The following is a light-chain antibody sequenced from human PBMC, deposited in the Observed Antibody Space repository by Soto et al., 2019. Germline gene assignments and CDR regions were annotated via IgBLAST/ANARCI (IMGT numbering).Light chain of an antibody. J-gene: IGKJ1*01. CDR1: QTISSNY. CDR2: GAS. CDR3: QQYGSSPWT. V-gene: IGKV3-20*01. Sequence: ETVLTQSPGTLSLSPGERATLSCRASQTISSNYLAWYRHTPGQAPTLLIYGASNRATGIADRFSGSGSGTDFTLIISRLEPEDFALYYCQQYGSSPWTFGQGTKVEIK.